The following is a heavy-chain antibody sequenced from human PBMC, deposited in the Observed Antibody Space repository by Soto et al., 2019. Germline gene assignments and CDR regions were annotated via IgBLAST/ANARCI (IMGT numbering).Heavy chain of an antibody. V-gene: IGHV5-51*01. D-gene: IGHD2-21*02. CDR1: GYSFTSYW. J-gene: IGHJ1*01. CDR2: IYPGDSDT. Sequence: GESLKISCKGSGYSFTSYWIGWVRQMPGKGLEWMGIIYPGDSDTRYSPSFQGQVTISADKSISTAYLQWSSLKASDTAMYYCARGVRYCGGDCYTLEYFQHWGQGTLVTVSS. CDR3: ARGVRYCGGDCYTLEYFQH.